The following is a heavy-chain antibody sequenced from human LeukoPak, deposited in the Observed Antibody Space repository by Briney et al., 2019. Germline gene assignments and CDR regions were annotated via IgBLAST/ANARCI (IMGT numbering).Heavy chain of an antibody. CDR2: IRYDGSNK. CDR1: GFTFSSYG. J-gene: IGHJ4*02. Sequence: PGGSLRLSCAASGFTFSSYGMHWVRQAPGKGLEWVAFIRYDGSNKYYADSVKGRFTISRDNSKNTLYLQMNSLRAEDTAVYYCAKENRDGYNGYFDYWGQGTLVTVSS. D-gene: IGHD5-24*01. V-gene: IGHV3-30*02. CDR3: AKENRDGYNGYFDY.